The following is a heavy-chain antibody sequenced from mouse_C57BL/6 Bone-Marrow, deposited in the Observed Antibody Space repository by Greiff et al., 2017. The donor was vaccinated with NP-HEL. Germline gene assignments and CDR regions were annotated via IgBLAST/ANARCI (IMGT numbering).Heavy chain of an antibody. Sequence: EVMLVESGGGLVKPGGSLKLSCAASGFTFSSYTMSWVRQTPEKRLEWVATISGGGGNTYYPDSVQGRFTICRDNAKNTLYLQMSSLRSEDTALYYCARGGSTMITRGYYYAMDYWGQGTSVTVSS. D-gene: IGHD2-4*01. J-gene: IGHJ4*01. CDR1: GFTFSSYT. V-gene: IGHV5-9*01. CDR3: ARGGSTMITRGYYYAMDY. CDR2: ISGGGGNT.